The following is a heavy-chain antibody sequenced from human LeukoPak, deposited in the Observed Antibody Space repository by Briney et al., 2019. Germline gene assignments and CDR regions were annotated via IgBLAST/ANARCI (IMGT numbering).Heavy chain of an antibody. CDR3: AREKYQLLYPYYYYYMDV. V-gene: IGHV1-18*01. CDR1: GYTFTSYG. J-gene: IGHJ6*03. Sequence: ASVKVSCKASGYTFTSYGISWVRQAPGQGLEWMGWISAYNGNTNYAQKLQGRVTMTTDTSTSTAYMELRSLRSDDTAVYYCAREKYQLLYPYYYYYMDVWGKGTMVTVSS. D-gene: IGHD2-2*02. CDR2: ISAYNGNT.